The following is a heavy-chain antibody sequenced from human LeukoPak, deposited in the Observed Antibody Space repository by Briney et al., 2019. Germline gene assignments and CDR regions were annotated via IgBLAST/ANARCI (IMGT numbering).Heavy chain of an antibody. V-gene: IGHV1-46*01. CDR3: AREGRGIYFDY. J-gene: IGHJ4*02. Sequence: ASVKVSCKASGYTFTSYYMHWVRQAPGQGLEWMGIINPSGGSTSYAQEFQGRVTMTRDMSTSTVYMELSSLRSEDTAVYYCAREGRGIYFDYWGQGTLVTVSS. CDR2: INPSGGST. D-gene: IGHD3-16*01. CDR1: GYTFTSYY.